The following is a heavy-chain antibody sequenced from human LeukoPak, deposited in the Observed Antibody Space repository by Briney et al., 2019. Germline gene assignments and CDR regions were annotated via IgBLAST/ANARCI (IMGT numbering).Heavy chain of an antibody. CDR3: AKEISPYGDFDY. CDR2: ISYDGSNK. V-gene: IGHV3-30*18. CDR1: GFTFSSYG. J-gene: IGHJ4*02. Sequence: GGSLRLSCAASGFTFSSYGMHWVRQAPGKGLEWVAVISYDGSNKHYADSVKGRFTISRDNSKNTLYLQMNSLRAEDTAVYYCAKEISPYGDFDYWGQGTLVTVSS. D-gene: IGHD4-17*01.